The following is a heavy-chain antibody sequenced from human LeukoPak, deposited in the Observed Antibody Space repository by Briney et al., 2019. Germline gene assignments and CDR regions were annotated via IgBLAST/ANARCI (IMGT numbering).Heavy chain of an antibody. CDR3: ARRNYDILTGYYNDYFDY. CDR2: IYPGDSDA. Sequence: GESLKISCKGSGYSFTNYWIGWVRQMPGKGLEWMGIIYPGDSDARYSPSFQGQVTISADKSINTAYLQWSSLKASDTAMYYCARRNYDILTGYYNDYFDYWGQGTLVTVSS. V-gene: IGHV5-51*01. J-gene: IGHJ4*02. CDR1: GYSFTNYW. D-gene: IGHD3-9*01.